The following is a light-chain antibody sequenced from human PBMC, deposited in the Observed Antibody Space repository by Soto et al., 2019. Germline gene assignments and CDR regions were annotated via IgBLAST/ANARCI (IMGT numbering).Light chain of an antibody. V-gene: IGLV1-47*02. J-gene: IGLJ1*01. CDR1: TSNIGYNY. Sequence: QSIVTQPPSVSGTPGQRVTVSCSGSTSNIGYNYVSWYQQVAGTAPKLLIYSNNQRPSGVPDRFSGSKSGTSASLAISGLRSEDEADYYCCSYAGSSTSYVFGTGTKLTVL. CDR3: CSYAGSSTSYV. CDR2: SNN.